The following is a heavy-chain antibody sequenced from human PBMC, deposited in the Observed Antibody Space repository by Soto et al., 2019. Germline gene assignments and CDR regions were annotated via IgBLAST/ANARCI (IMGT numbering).Heavy chain of an antibody. CDR1: GGSVSSGDYF. CDR2: IYYSGGT. Sequence: SETLSLTCTVSGGSVSSGDYFWSWLRQSPGKRLEWIAYIYYSGGTNYNPSLKSRVTISVDTSKNQFSLKLSSVTAADTAVYYCARSVATSSGYFDYWGQGTLVTVSS. J-gene: IGHJ4*02. D-gene: IGHD5-12*01. CDR3: ARSVATSSGYFDY. V-gene: IGHV4-61*08.